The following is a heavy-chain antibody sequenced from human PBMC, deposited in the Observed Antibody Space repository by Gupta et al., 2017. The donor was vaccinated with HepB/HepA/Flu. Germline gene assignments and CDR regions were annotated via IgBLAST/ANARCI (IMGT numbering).Heavy chain of an antibody. J-gene: IGHJ5*02. V-gene: IGHV3-23*01. CDR2: NSDSGGST. D-gene: IGHD3-9*01. CDR1: GFTFSSYA. Sequence: EVQLLESGGGLVQPGGSLRLSCAASGFTFSSYAMSWVRQAPGKGLEWVSYNSDSGGSTFYADSVKGRFTISRDNSKNTLYLQMNSLRAEDTAVYYCAKDHDYDILTGYDTWGQGTLVTVSS. CDR3: AKDHDYDILTGYDT.